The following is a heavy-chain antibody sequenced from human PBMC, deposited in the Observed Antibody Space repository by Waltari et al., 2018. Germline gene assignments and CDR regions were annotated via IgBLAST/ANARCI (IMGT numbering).Heavy chain of an antibody. CDR1: GYSFTTYW. CDR3: ARTYSGSYYYFDY. CDR2: IYSGDSDT. D-gene: IGHD1-26*01. J-gene: IGHJ4*02. V-gene: IGHV5-51*03. Sequence: EVQLVQSGAEVKKPGESLKISCKGSGYSFTTYWIGWVRQMPGKGLEWMGIIYSGDSDTRYSPSFQGQVTISADKSISTAYLQWNSLKASDTAMYYCARTYSGSYYYFDYWGQGTLVTVSS.